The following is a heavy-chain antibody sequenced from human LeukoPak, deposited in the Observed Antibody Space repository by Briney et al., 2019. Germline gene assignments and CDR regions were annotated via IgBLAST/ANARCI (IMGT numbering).Heavy chain of an antibody. V-gene: IGHV3-7*01. Sequence: PGGSLRLSCAASGFTVSSNYMSWVRQAPGKGLEWVANIKQDGSEKYYVDSVKGRFTISRDNAKNSLYLQMNSLRAEDTAVYYCASSIAAAGKGHDYWGQGTLVTVSS. J-gene: IGHJ4*02. D-gene: IGHD6-13*01. CDR2: IKQDGSEK. CDR1: GFTVSSNY. CDR3: ASSIAAAGKGHDY.